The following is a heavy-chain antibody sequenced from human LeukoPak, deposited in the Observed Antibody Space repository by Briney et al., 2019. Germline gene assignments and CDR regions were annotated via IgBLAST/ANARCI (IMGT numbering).Heavy chain of an antibody. CDR2: MNPNSGKT. CDR3: ARGGGTGTQGDYYFYMDV. J-gene: IGHJ6*03. Sequence: ASVKVSCKASGYTFTSYDINWVRQATGQGLEWMGWMNPNSGKTDFTQKFQGRVTITRDTSISTAYMELSSLKSEDTAVYYCARGGGTGTQGDYYFYMDVWGKGTTVTVSS. CDR1: GYTFTSYD. D-gene: IGHD1-7*01. V-gene: IGHV1-8*03.